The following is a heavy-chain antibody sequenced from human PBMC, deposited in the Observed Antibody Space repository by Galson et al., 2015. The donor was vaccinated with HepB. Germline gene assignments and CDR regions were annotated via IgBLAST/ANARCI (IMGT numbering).Heavy chain of an antibody. CDR3: AKDRFVVVVPETIRRAANYMDV. J-gene: IGHJ6*03. CDR1: GFTFSSYG. V-gene: IGHV3-30*18. D-gene: IGHD2-2*01. CDR2: VSHDGSLT. Sequence: SLRLSCAASGFTFSSYGMHWVRQAPGKGLEWVALVSHDGSLTFYTDSVKGRFTISRDNSKNTLYLQMNSLRAEDTAVYHCAKDRFVVVVPETIRRAANYMDVWGKGTMVTVSS.